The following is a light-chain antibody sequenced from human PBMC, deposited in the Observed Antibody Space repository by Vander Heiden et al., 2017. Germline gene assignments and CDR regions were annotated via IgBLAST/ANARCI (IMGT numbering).Light chain of an antibody. J-gene: IGKJ2*01. CDR3: QQCNSYPST. V-gene: IGKV1-5*01. CDR2: DAS. Sequence: IQMTQSPSTLSASVGDSVTTPCLARRRISSWLAWYQQKPGKAPKLLTYDASRLESGVPSMFGGSGSGTEFTLTISSLQPDDFATYYCQQCNSYPSTFGQGTKLEIK. CDR1: RRISSW.